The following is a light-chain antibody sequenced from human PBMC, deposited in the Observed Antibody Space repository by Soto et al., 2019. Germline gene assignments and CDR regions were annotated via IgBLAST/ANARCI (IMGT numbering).Light chain of an antibody. CDR1: RGISSY. J-gene: IGKJ1*01. CDR2: AAS. V-gene: IGKV1-9*01. Sequence: DIQVTQSPSFLSASVGDRVTITCRASRGISSYLAWYQQKPGKAPKLLIYAASTLQTGVPSRFSGSGSGTEFPLTISSLQPEDFATYYCQQYYSYLRTFGQGTKVDI. CDR3: QQYYSYLRT.